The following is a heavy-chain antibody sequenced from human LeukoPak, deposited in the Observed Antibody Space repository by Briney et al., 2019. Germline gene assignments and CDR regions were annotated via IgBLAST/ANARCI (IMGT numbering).Heavy chain of an antibody. V-gene: IGHV3-20*04. Sequence: PGGSLRLSCAASGFTFDDYGMSWVRQAPGKGLEWVACMNWNGGSTGYADSVKGRFTISRDNAKNSLYLQMNSLRAEDTALYYCARLGYDSSGLGPYFDYWGQGTLVTVSS. CDR2: MNWNGGST. CDR3: ARLGYDSSGLGPYFDY. J-gene: IGHJ4*02. D-gene: IGHD3-22*01. CDR1: GFTFDDYG.